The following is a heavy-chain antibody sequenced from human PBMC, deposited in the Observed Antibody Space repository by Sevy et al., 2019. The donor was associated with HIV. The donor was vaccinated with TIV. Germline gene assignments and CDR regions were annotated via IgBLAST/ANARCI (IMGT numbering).Heavy chain of an antibody. J-gene: IGHJ4*02. CDR1: GYLFISFV. D-gene: IGHD6-13*01. CDR3: TREAKQQLSQYFFDF. Sequence: ASVKVSCKASGYLFISFVMHWVRQAPGQGLEWVGWIYFGNGNTKYSQKFQDRVTITRDASTSTTYMELTSLTSEDTAIYYCTREAKQQLSQYFFDFWGQGTLVTVSS. V-gene: IGHV1-3*01. CDR2: IYFGNGNT.